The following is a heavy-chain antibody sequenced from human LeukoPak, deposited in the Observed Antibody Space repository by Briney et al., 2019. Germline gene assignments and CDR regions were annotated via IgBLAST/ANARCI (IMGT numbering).Heavy chain of an antibody. CDR2: ISYDGSNE. D-gene: IGHD1-26*01. J-gene: IGHJ6*02. CDR1: GFSFSSYA. CDR3: ARGGAHGMDV. Sequence: PGGSLRLSCEASGFSFSSYAMHWVRQAPGKGLEWVAVISYDGSNEYYADSVKGRFTISRDNSKNTLYLHMNSLRVEDTAVYYCARGGAHGMDVWGRGTTVTVSS. V-gene: IGHV3-30*04.